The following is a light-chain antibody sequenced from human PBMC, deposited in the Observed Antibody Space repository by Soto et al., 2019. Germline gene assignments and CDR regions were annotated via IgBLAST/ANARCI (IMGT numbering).Light chain of an antibody. V-gene: IGLV1-44*01. CDR3: AAWDDSLKGVV. J-gene: IGLJ2*01. CDR2: TND. Sequence: QSVLTQPPSASGTPGQRVTISCSGSSSNIGGNTVNWFQQLPGTAPKLLIYTNDQRPSGVPDRFSGSKSGTSDSLAISGLRSEDEADYYCAAWDDSLKGVVFGVGTKRTVL. CDR1: SSNIGGNT.